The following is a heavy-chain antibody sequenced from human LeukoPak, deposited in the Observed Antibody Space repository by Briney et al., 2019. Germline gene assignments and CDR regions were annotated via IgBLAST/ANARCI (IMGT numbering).Heavy chain of an antibody. V-gene: IGHV4-59*01. CDR2: LSYSGST. CDR1: GGSISSYY. J-gene: IGHJ4*02. Sequence: SETLSLPCTVSGGSISSYYWSWIRQPPGKGLEWIGCLSYSGSTDYNPSLKSRVTISLDTSKNQFSLKLNSVTAADTAVYYCANDLGWIQLNLGRGQGTLVTVSS. D-gene: IGHD5-18*01. CDR3: ANDLGWIQLNLG.